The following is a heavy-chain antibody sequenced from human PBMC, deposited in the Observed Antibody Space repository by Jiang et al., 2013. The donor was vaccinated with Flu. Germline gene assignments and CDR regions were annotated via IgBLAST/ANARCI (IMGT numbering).Heavy chain of an antibody. CDR1: GFTFSSYG. CDR2: IWYDGSNK. V-gene: IGHV3-33*01. D-gene: IGHD5-12*01. CDR3: ARDRRGVATSFDY. J-gene: IGHJ4*02. Sequence: VQLVESGGGVVQPGRSLRLSCAASGFTFSSYGMHWVRQAPGKGLEWVAVIWYDGSNKYYADSVKGRFTISRDNSKNTLYLQMNSLRAEDTAVYYCARDRRGVATSFDYWGQGTLVTVSS.